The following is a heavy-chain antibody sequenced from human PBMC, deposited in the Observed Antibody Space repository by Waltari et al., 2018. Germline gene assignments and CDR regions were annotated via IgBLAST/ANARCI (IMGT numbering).Heavy chain of an antibody. Sequence: QVQLQESGPGLVKPSETLSLTCTVSGGSISSYYWRWIRKPPGKGLEWIGYIYYSGITNYNPALKSRVTISVDTSKNQFSLKLSSVTAADTAVYYCAIASSRISYYYYYGMDVWGQGTTVTVSS. V-gene: IGHV4-59*01. CDR3: AIASSRISYYYYYGMDV. CDR2: IYYSGIT. D-gene: IGHD1-20*01. CDR1: GGSISSYY. J-gene: IGHJ6*02.